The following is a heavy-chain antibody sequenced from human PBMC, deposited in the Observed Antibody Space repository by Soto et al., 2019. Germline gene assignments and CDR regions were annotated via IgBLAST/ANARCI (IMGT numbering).Heavy chain of an antibody. V-gene: IGHV3-15*07. CDR1: GFSFNNAW. D-gene: IGHD1-1*01. Sequence: GGSLRLSCAASGFSFNNAWMNWVRQAPGKGLEWVGRIKSKADGETTDYAAPVKGRFTISRDDSKNTLYLQMNSLKTEDTAVYYCSTSIQSWGQGTLVTVSS. CDR2: IKSKADGETT. J-gene: IGHJ4*02. CDR3: STSIQS.